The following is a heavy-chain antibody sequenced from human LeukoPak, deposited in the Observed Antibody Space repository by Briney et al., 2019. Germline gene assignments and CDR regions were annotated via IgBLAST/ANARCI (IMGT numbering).Heavy chain of an antibody. V-gene: IGHV3-30*18. CDR1: GFTFSSYG. J-gene: IGHJ4*02. CDR3: AKDLQYYYDSSGYLPDFDY. CDR2: ISYDGSNK. D-gene: IGHD3-22*01. Sequence: GRSLRLSCAASGFTFSSYGMDWVRQAPGKGLEWVAVISYDGSNKYYADSVKGRFTISRDNSKNTLYLQMNSLIAEDTAVYYCAKDLQYYYDSSGYLPDFDYWGQGTLVTVSS.